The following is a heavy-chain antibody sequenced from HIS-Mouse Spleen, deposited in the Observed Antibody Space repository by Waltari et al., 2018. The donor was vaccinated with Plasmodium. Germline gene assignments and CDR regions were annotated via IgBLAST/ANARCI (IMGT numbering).Heavy chain of an antibody. CDR1: GGSFSGYY. D-gene: IGHD3-9*01. J-gene: IGHJ3*02. V-gene: IGHV4-34*01. CDR2: INHSGST. CDR3: ARAPIRDAFDI. Sequence: QVQLQQWGAGLLKPSETLSLTCAVYGGSFSGYYWSWIRQPPGKGLEWIGEINHSGSTNYNPSLKSRVTRSVDTSKNQFSLKLSSVTAADTAVYYCARAPIRDAFDIWGQGTMVTVSS.